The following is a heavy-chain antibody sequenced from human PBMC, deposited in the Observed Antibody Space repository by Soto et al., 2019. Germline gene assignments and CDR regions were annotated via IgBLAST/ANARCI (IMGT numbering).Heavy chain of an antibody. D-gene: IGHD1-26*01. Sequence: LRLSCAASGFTFSNAWMNWVRQAPGKGLEWVGRIKSKSDGGTTDYAAPVQGRFIVSRDDSKNTLYLQMQSLRTEDTAVYYCATDPFSGSYYGFYIWGQGTMVTVSS. J-gene: IGHJ3*02. CDR3: ATDPFSGSYYGFYI. CDR1: GFTFSNAW. V-gene: IGHV3-15*01. CDR2: IKSKSDGGTT.